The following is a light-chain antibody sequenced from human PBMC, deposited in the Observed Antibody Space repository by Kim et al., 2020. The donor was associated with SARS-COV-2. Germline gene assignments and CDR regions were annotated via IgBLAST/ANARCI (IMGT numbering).Light chain of an antibody. CDR1: SLRRYY. Sequence: ALGQTVRITCQGDSLRRYYASWYQQKPGQAPVLVIYGKNNRPSGIPDRFSGSNSGNTASLTITGAQAEDEADYCCNSRDSSGNHLVFGGGTQLTVL. V-gene: IGLV3-19*01. J-gene: IGLJ2*01. CDR2: GKN. CDR3: NSRDSSGNHLV.